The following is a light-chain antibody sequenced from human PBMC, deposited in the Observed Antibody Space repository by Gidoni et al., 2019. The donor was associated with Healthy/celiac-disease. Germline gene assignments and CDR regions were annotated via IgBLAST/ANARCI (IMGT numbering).Light chain of an antibody. CDR1: QSISSY. V-gene: IGKV1-39*01. CDR2: AAS. J-gene: IGKJ2*01. Sequence: DIQMTQSPSSLSASVGDRVTITCRASQSISSYLNWYQQKPGKAPKPLIYAASSLQSVVPSRFSGSGSGTDFTLTISSLQPEEFATYYCQQSYSTPYTFGQGTKLEIK. CDR3: QQSYSTPYT.